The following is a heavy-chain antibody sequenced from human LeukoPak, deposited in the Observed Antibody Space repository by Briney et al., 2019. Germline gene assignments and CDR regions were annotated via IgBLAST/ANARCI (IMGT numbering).Heavy chain of an antibody. Sequence: ASVKVSCKASGYTFTGYYMHWVRQAPGQGLEWIGWINPNSGGTNYAQKFQGRVTMTRDTSISTAYMELSRLRSDDTAVYYCARDRPHCSGGSCYSRWFDPWGQGTLVTVSS. CDR3: ARDRPHCSGGSCYSRWFDP. CDR2: INPNSGGT. V-gene: IGHV1-2*02. CDR1: GYTFTGYY. J-gene: IGHJ5*02. D-gene: IGHD2-15*01.